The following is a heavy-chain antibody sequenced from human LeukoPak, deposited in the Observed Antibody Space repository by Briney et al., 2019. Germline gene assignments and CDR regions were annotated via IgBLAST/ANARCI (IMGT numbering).Heavy chain of an antibody. Sequence: EPSETLSLTCAVYGGSFSGYYWSWIRQPPGKGLEWIGEINHSGSTNYNPSLKSRVTISVDTSKNQFSLKLSSVTAADTAVYYCARGLNDYWGQGTLVTVSS. CDR3: ARGLNDY. CDR2: INHSGST. V-gene: IGHV4-34*01. CDR1: GGSFSGYY. J-gene: IGHJ4*02.